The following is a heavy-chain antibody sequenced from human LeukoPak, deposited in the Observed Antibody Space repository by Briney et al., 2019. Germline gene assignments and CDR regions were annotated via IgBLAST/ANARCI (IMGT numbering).Heavy chain of an antibody. Sequence: SETLSLTCYVSGDSINKSRYYWGWIRQPPGKGLEWIANIFHTGTSDYNPSLKSRVTISVDTSKNQFSLKLSSVTAADTAVYYCARHFGGAGYYYYYYMDVWGKGTTVTISS. CDR1: GDSINKSRYY. V-gene: IGHV4-39*01. CDR2: IFHTGTS. CDR3: ARHFGGAGYYYYYYMDV. J-gene: IGHJ6*03. D-gene: IGHD3-10*01.